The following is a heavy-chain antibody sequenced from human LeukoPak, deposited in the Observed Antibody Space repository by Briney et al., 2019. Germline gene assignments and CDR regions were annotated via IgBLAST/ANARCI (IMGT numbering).Heavy chain of an antibody. Sequence: GGSLRLSCAASGFTFSSHSVNWVRQAPGKGLEWVSSIGSSSSYIYYADSVKGRFTISRDNAKNSLYLQMNSLRADDTAVYYCARDRPSRRPGLVVDFWGQGTLVTVSS. D-gene: IGHD2-8*02. CDR2: IGSSSSYI. V-gene: IGHV3-21*01. CDR1: GFTFSSHS. CDR3: ARDRPSRRPGLVVDF. J-gene: IGHJ4*02.